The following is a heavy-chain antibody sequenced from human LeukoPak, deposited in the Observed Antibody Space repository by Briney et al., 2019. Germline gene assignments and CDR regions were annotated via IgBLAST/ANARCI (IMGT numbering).Heavy chain of an antibody. Sequence: SETLSLTCTVSGGSISSSSYYWGWIRQPPGKGLEWIGSIYYSGSTYYNPSLKSRVTISVDTSKNQFSLKLSSVTAADTAVYYCARQFYYDSGSYYWFDPWGQGTLVTVSS. CDR1: GGSISSSSYY. CDR2: IYYSGST. J-gene: IGHJ5*02. V-gene: IGHV4-39*01. CDR3: ARQFYYDSGSYYWFDP. D-gene: IGHD3-10*01.